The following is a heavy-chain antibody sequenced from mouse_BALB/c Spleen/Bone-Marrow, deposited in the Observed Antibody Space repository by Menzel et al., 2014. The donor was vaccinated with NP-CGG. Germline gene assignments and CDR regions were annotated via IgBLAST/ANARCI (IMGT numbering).Heavy chain of an antibody. CDR1: GFSLTGYG. CDR2: IWGDGST. D-gene: IGHD2-4*01. V-gene: IGHV2-6-7*01. CDR3: ARDSFLITRALDY. J-gene: IGHJ4*01. Sequence: QVQLQQSGPGLVAPSQSLSIPCTVSGFSLTGYGVSWVRQPPGKGLGWLGMIWGDGSTDYNSALKSRLSISKDNSKSQVFLKMNSLQTDDTARYYCARDSFLITRALDYWGQGTSVTVSS.